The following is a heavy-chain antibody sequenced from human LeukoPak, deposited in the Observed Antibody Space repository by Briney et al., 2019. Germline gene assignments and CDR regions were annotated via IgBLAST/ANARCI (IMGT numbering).Heavy chain of an antibody. CDR3: ARERYSGSSGFDP. J-gene: IGHJ5*02. Sequence: ASVKVSCKASGYTFTSYGISWVRQAPGQGLEWMGRIIPILGIANYAQKFQGRVTITADKSTSTAYMELSSLRSEDTAVYYCARERYSGSSGFDPWGQGTLVTVSS. CDR2: IIPILGIA. V-gene: IGHV1-69*04. D-gene: IGHD6-6*01. CDR1: GYTFTSYG.